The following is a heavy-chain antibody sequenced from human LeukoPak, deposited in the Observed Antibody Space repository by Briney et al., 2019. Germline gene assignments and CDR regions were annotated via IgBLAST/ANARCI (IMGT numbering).Heavy chain of an antibody. Sequence: GASVKVSCKASGYTFTSYGISWVRQAPGQGLEWRGCISAYNGNTNYAQKLQGRVTMTTDTSTSTAYMELRSLRSEDTAMYYCATSTPRYYTPVTYYYGSGSYYTFDYWGQGTLVTVSS. V-gene: IGHV1-18*01. D-gene: IGHD3-10*01. CDR3: ATSTPRYYTPVTYYYGSGSYYTFDY. J-gene: IGHJ4*02. CDR1: GYTFTSYG. CDR2: ISAYNGNT.